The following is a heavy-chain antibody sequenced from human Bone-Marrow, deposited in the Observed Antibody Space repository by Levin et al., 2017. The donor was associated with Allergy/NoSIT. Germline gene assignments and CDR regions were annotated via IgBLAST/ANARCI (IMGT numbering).Heavy chain of an antibody. Sequence: GGSLRLSCIASGFSFTDYAMHWVRQAPGKGLEWVAVISYDGRNQYYADPMRGRFTISRDNSMNTLTLQMNSLRPEYTSVSFCAWSSAMMTGSFFPYWGQGTPVTVSS. J-gene: IGHJ4*02. CDR1: GFSFTDYA. CDR3: AWSSAMMTGSFFPY. CDR2: ISYDGRNQ. D-gene: IGHD3-16*01. V-gene: IGHV3-30*04.